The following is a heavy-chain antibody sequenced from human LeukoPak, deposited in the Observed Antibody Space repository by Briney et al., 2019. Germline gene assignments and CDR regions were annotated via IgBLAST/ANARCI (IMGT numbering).Heavy chain of an antibody. D-gene: IGHD3-9*01. CDR3: AGDPTYFDWLPVY. V-gene: IGHV3-21*01. Sequence: PGGSLRLSCAASGFTFSSYSMNWVRQAPGKGLGWVSSISSSSSYIYYADSVKGRFTISRDNAKNSLYLQMNSLRAEATAVYYWAGDPTYFDWLPVYWGQGTLVTVSS. CDR1: GFTFSSYS. CDR2: ISSSSSYI. J-gene: IGHJ4*02.